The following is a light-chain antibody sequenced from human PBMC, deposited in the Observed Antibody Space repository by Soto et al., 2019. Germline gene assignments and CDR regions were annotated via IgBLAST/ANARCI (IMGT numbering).Light chain of an antibody. CDR2: GAS. Sequence: ESVLTQSPGTLSLSPGERATLSCRASQSVSSSYLAWYQQKPGQAPRLLIYGASSWATGIPDRFSGSGSGTDFTLTISILEPEDVAVYYCQQYGSAAWTFGHGTKVEIK. CDR1: QSVSSSY. J-gene: IGKJ1*01. CDR3: QQYGSAAWT. V-gene: IGKV3-20*01.